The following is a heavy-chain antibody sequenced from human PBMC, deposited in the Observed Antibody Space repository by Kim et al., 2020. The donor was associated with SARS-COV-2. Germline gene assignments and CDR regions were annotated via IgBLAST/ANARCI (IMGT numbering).Heavy chain of an antibody. CDR1: GGSISSGCYY. D-gene: IGHD3-9*01. V-gene: IGHV4-31*03. CDR2: IYYSGST. Sequence: SETLSLTCTVSGGSISSGCYYWSWIRQHPGKGLEWIGYIYYSGSTYYNPSLKSRVTISVDTSKNQFSLKLSSVTAADTAVYYCARAGARYFDWLLVRPDNYYYYGMDVWGQGTTVTVSS. CDR3: ARAGARYFDWLLVRPDNYYYYGMDV. J-gene: IGHJ6*02.